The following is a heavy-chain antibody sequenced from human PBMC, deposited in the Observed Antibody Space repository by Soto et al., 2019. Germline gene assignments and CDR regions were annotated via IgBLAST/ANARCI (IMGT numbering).Heavy chain of an antibody. Sequence: QVQLVESGGGVVQPGRSLRLSCAASGFTFSRYAMHWVRQAPGKGLEWVAVISYDGSNKYYADSVKGRFTISRDNSKNTVYLQMNSLRVEDTAVYYCARETDGMDVWGQGTTVTVSS. CDR1: GFTFSRYA. J-gene: IGHJ6*02. CDR2: ISYDGSNK. CDR3: ARETDGMDV. D-gene: IGHD1-1*01. V-gene: IGHV3-30-3*01.